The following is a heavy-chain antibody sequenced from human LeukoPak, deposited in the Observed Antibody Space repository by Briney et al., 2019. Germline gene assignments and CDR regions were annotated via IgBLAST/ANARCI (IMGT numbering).Heavy chain of an antibody. CDR3: AWGSGSSSATAFDP. CDR1: GFLFSTYG. Sequence: GRSLTLSCAASGFLFSTYGMHWVRQAPGKGLEWVAVIWYDGSDKYYADSVKGRFTISRDNFKSTLYLQMNSLRADDTAVYYCAWGSGSSSATAFDPWGQGTLVTVSS. CDR2: IWYDGSDK. J-gene: IGHJ5*02. D-gene: IGHD2-21*02. V-gene: IGHV3-33*01.